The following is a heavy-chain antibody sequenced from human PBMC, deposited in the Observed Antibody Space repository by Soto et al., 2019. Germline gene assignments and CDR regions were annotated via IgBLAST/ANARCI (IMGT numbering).Heavy chain of an antibody. J-gene: IGHJ4*02. CDR1: GFTFSSYA. V-gene: IGHV3-30-3*01. D-gene: IGHD6-13*01. CDR3: ARGSFSSSWYSLDY. CDR2: ISYDGSNK. Sequence: QVQLVESGGGVVQPGRSLRLSCAASGFTFSSYAMHWVRQAPGKGLEWVAVISYDGSNKYYADSVKGRFTISRDNSKNTLYLQMNSLRAEDTAVYYCARGSFSSSWYSLDYWGQGTLVTVSS.